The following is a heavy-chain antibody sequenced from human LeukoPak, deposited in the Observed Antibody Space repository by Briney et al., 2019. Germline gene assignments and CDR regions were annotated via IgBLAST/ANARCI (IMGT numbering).Heavy chain of an antibody. CDR1: GGSFSGYY. D-gene: IGHD3-10*01. J-gene: IGHJ4*02. Sequence: SETLSLTCAVSGGSFSGYYWSWIRQPPGEGLEWIGEINHSGSTNYNPSLKSRVTISVDTSKNQFSLKLSSVTAADTAVYYCARYPPYYYGSGSALDYWGQGTLVTVSS. CDR2: INHSGST. V-gene: IGHV4-34*01. CDR3: ARYPPYYYGSGSALDY.